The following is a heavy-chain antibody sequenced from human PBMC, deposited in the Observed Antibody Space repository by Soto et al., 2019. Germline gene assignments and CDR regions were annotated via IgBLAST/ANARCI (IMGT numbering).Heavy chain of an antibody. V-gene: IGHV3-23*01. CDR1: GFTFSSYA. J-gene: IGHJ4*02. CDR3: AKGSGSSSGVWDNFDY. D-gene: IGHD6-13*01. Sequence: EVQLLESGGGLVQPGGSLRLSCAASGFTFSSYAMSWVRQAPGKGLEWVSAISGSGGSTYYADSVKGRFTISRDNSKNTLYLQMNSLRADDTAVYYCAKGSGSSSGVWDNFDYWGQGTLVTVSS. CDR2: ISGSGGST.